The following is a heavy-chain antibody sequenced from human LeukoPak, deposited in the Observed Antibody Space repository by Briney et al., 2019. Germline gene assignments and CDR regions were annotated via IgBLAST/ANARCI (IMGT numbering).Heavy chain of an antibody. Sequence: GEPLKIFCKGSGYSFTSYWIGWVRQMPGKGLEWMGIIYPGDSDTRYSPSFQGQVTISADKSISTAYLQWSSLKASDTAMYYCARRIDRYYFDYWGQGTLVTVSS. CDR2: IYPGDSDT. CDR1: GYSFTSYW. D-gene: IGHD1-14*01. CDR3: ARRIDRYYFDY. V-gene: IGHV5-51*01. J-gene: IGHJ4*02.